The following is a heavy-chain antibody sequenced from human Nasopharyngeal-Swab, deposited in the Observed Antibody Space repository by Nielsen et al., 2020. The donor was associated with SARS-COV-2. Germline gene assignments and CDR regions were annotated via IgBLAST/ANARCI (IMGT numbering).Heavy chain of an antibody. CDR2: IYHSGTT. Sequence: SETLSLTCDVSGGSISSSNWWSWVRQPPGKGLEWIGEIYHSGTTNYNPSLKSRVTISVDKSKNQFSLKLNSETAADTALYYCARNRGRSSFRDWFDPWGQGTLVTVSS. V-gene: IGHV4-4*02. J-gene: IGHJ5*02. CDR1: GGSISSSNW. D-gene: IGHD1-14*01. CDR3: ARNRGRSSFRDWFDP.